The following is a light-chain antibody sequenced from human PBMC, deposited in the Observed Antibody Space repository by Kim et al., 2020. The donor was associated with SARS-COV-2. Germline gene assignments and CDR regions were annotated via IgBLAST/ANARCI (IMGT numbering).Light chain of an antibody. V-gene: IGLV1-40*01. Sequence: KVTMSCTASTSNIGAGYEVHWYQQLPGTAPKLLIYGNTNRPSGVPDRFSASKSGTSASLAITGLQAGDEADYYCQSFDGILSGSLFGGGTQLTVL. CDR2: GNT. CDR3: QSFDGILSGSL. J-gene: IGLJ2*01. CDR1: TSNIGAGYE.